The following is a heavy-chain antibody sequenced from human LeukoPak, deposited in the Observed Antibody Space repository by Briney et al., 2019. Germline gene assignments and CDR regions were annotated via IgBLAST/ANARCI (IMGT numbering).Heavy chain of an antibody. Sequence: ASVKVSCKASGYTFTSYGISWVRQAPGQGLEWMGWISAYNGNTNYAQKLQGRVTMTTDTSTSTAYMELRSLRSDDTAVYYCARGSATLDFYGSGSPSYDYWGQGTLVTVSS. J-gene: IGHJ4*02. CDR2: ISAYNGNT. D-gene: IGHD3-10*01. CDR1: GYTFTSYG. V-gene: IGHV1-18*01. CDR3: ARGSATLDFYGSGSPSYDY.